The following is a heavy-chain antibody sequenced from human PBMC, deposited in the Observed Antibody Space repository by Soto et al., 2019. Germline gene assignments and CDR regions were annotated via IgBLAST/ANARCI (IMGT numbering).Heavy chain of an antibody. V-gene: IGHV4-34*01. CDR3: TQASMVRGVISSY. J-gene: IGHJ4*02. Sequence: SETLSLTCAVYGGSFSGYYWSWIRQPPGKGLEWIGEINHSGSTNYNPSLKSRVNISVDTSKNQFSLKLSSVTAADTAVYYCTQASMVRGVISSYWGQGTLVTVSS. D-gene: IGHD3-10*01. CDR2: INHSGST. CDR1: GGSFSGYY.